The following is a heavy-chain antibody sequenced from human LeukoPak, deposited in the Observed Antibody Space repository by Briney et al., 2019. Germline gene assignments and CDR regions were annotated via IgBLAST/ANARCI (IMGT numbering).Heavy chain of an antibody. D-gene: IGHD1-26*01. V-gene: IGHV3-23*01. Sequence: GGPLRLSCAVSGFTSINYAMSWVRQAPGKGLEWVSAISGSGGRTYYADSVKGRFTISRDNPKNTLYLQMNSLRAEDTAVYYCARADSGSYWHFDYWGQGTLVTVSS. CDR1: GFTSINYA. CDR2: ISGSGGRT. CDR3: ARADSGSYWHFDY. J-gene: IGHJ4*02.